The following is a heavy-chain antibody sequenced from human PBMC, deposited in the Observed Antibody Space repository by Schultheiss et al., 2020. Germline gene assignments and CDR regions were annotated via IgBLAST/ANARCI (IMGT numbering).Heavy chain of an antibody. Sequence: GGSLRLSCAASGFTFDDYDMSWIRQAPGKGLEWVSVIYSGGSTYYADSVKGRFTISRDNSKNTLYLQMNSLRAEDTAVYYCARGDYCSGGSCYVYWHFDLWGRGTLVTVSS. CDR1: GFTFDDYD. CDR3: ARGDYCSGGSCYVYWHFDL. CDR2: IYSGGST. V-gene: IGHV3-66*01. D-gene: IGHD2-15*01. J-gene: IGHJ2*01.